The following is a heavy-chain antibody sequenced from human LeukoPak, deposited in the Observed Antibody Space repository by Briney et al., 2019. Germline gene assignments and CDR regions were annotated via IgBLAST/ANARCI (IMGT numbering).Heavy chain of an antibody. J-gene: IGHJ4*02. D-gene: IGHD1-26*01. V-gene: IGHV3-33*01. Sequence: PGGSLRLSCAASGFTFSSYGMHWVRQAPGKGLEWVAVIWYDGSNKYYADSVKGRFTISRDNSKNTLYLQMNSLRAEDTAVYYCASKIHIVGATGFDYWGQGTLVTVSS. CDR3: ASKIHIVGATGFDY. CDR1: GFTFSSYG. CDR2: IWYDGSNK.